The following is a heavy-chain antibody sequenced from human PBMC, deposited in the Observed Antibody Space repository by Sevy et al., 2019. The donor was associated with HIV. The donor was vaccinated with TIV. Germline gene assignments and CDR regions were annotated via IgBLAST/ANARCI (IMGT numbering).Heavy chain of an antibody. D-gene: IGHD3-3*01. CDR2: ISYDGSNK. CDR3: ARDKGGVLRFLEWFFPMDV. Sequence: GGSLRLSCAASGFTFSSYAMHWVRQAPGKGLEWVAVISYDGSNKYYADSVKGRFTISRDNSKNTLYLQMNSLRAEDTDVYYCARDKGGVLRFLEWFFPMDVWGQGTTVTVSS. J-gene: IGHJ6*02. V-gene: IGHV3-30-3*01. CDR1: GFTFSSYA.